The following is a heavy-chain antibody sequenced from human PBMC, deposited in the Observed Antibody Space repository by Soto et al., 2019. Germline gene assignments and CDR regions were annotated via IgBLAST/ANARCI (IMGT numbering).Heavy chain of an antibody. Sequence: GGSLRLSCAASGFTFSSYAMSWVRQAPGKGLEWVSAISGSGGSTYYADSVKGRFTIPRDNSKNTLYLQMNSLRAEDTAVYYCAKAKDGYNWGYYYGMDVWGQGTTVTVSS. D-gene: IGHD5-12*01. CDR2: ISGSGGST. V-gene: IGHV3-23*01. J-gene: IGHJ6*02. CDR3: AKAKDGYNWGYYYGMDV. CDR1: GFTFSSYA.